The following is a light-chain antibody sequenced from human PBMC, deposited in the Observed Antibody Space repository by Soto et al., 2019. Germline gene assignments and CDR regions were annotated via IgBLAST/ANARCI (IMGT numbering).Light chain of an antibody. CDR1: SSNIGSNT. V-gene: IGLV1-44*01. J-gene: IGLJ2*01. CDR2: SNN. CDR3: AAWDGSLNGVV. Sequence: QSVLTQPPSASGTPGQRVTISCSGGSSNIGSNTVNWYQQLPGTAPKLLLYSNNQRPSGVPDRFSGSKSGTSASLAISGLQSEDEADYYCAAWDGSLNGVVFGGGTKVTVL.